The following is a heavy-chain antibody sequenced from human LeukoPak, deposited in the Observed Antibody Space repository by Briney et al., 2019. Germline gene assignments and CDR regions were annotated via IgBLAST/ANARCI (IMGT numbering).Heavy chain of an antibody. CDR2: INHSGRT. CDR1: GASFSDYY. CDR3: ARGQSLGSYNWSDP. V-gene: IGHV4-34*01. J-gene: IGHJ5*02. Sequence: SETLSLTCAVYGASFSDYYWSWIRQPPGKGLEWIGEINHSGRTNYNPSPKSRVTISLDTSKNQFSLKLSSVTAADTAVYYCARGQSLGSYNWSDPWGQGTLVTVSS. D-gene: IGHD6-19*01.